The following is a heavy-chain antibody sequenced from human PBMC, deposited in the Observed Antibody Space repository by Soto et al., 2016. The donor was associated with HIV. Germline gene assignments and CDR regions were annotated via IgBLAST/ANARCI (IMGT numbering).Heavy chain of an antibody. CDR1: GYTFTGYY. Sequence: QVQLVQSGAEVKKPGASVKVSCKTSGYTFTGYYMHWVRQAPGQGLEWMAWINPHSGVTNYAQNFQGRVTMTRDTSISTAYMELSRLRSDDTAVYYCASSHSSWRRYFDYWGQGTLVTVSS. V-gene: IGHV1-2*02. CDR3: ASSHSSWRRYFDY. D-gene: IGHD6-13*01. CDR2: INPHSGVT. J-gene: IGHJ4*02.